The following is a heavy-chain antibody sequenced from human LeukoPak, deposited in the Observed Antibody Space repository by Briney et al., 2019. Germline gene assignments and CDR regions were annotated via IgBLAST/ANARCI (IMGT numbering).Heavy chain of an antibody. CDR2: ITHSGST. Sequence: SETLSLTCAVYGGSFSDYYWSWIRQPPGRGLEWIGEITHSGSTHYNPSLKSRVTISADTSKNQFSLKLSSVTPADTSVYHCARVTRFNLFGELWFDFWGQGTLVTVSS. CDR1: GGSFSDYY. CDR3: ARVTRFNLFGELWFDF. D-gene: IGHD3-10*02. V-gene: IGHV4-34*01. J-gene: IGHJ4*02.